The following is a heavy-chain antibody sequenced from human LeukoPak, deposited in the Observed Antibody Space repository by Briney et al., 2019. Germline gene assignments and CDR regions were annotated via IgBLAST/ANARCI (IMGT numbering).Heavy chain of an antibody. J-gene: IGHJ4*02. Sequence: GGSLRLSCAASGFTFSSYAMSWVRQAPGKGLEWVSAISGSGDSTYYGDSVKGRFTISRDNSKNTLYLQMNSLRAEDAAVYYCASRHCSGGGCYFAGADPFDYWGQGILVTVSS. D-gene: IGHD2-15*01. CDR3: ASRHCSGGGCYFAGADPFDY. V-gene: IGHV3-23*01. CDR1: GFTFSSYA. CDR2: ISGSGDST.